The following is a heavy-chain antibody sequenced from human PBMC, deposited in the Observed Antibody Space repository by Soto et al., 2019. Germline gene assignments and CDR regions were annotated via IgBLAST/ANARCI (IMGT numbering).Heavy chain of an antibody. D-gene: IGHD2-2*01. CDR1: GGSISSGDYY. Sequence: RSLTCTVSGGSISSGDYYWSWIRQPPGKGLEWIGYIYYTGSTYYNPSLKSRLTISVDTSKNQFSLKLTSVTAADTAVYFCARYQKGTFDYWGQGTLVTVSS. CDR3: ARYQKGTFDY. CDR2: IYYTGST. V-gene: IGHV4-30-4*01. J-gene: IGHJ4*02.